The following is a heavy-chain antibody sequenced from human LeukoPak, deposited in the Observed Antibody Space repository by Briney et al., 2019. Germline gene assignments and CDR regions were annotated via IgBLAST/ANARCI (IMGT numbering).Heavy chain of an antibody. V-gene: IGHV4-59*01. CDR1: GGSFSSYY. D-gene: IGHD3-10*01. CDR3: ARAAQGDDGSGSLEAFDY. Sequence: SETLTLTCAVYGGSFSSYYWSWIRQAPGKGLEWISYIYYSGSTNYNPSLKSRVTISVDTSKNQFSLKLSSVTAADTAVYYCARAAQGDDGSGSLEAFDYWGQGTLVTVSS. CDR2: IYYSGST. J-gene: IGHJ4*02.